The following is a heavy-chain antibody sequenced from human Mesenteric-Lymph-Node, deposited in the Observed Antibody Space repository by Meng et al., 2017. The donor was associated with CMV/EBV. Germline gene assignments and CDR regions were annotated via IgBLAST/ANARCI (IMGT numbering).Heavy chain of an antibody. CDR1: GFTFNTYA. D-gene: IGHD2-2*01. V-gene: IGHV3-23*01. CDR3: AVPTRYCRSTSCYDL. Sequence: GGSLRLSCAASGFTFNTYAMSWVRQAPGKGLEWVSTISSSGGRTYYADSVKGRFTISRDNSRNTLYLQMNSLRAEDTAVYYCAVPTRYCRSTSCYDLWGHGTKVTVSS. J-gene: IGHJ3*01. CDR2: ISSSGGRT.